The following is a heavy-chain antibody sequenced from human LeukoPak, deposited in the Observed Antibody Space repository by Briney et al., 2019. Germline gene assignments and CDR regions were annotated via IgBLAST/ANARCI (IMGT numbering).Heavy chain of an antibody. CDR3: ARGIIQLWLRLYYYYGMDV. CDR1: GYTFTSYD. CDR2: MNPNSGNT. V-gene: IGHV1-8*01. D-gene: IGHD5-18*01. Sequence: GASVKVSCKASGYTFTSYDINWVRQATGQGLEWMGWMNPNSGNTGYAQKFQGRVTMTRSTSISTAYMELSSLRSEDTAVYYCARGIIQLWLRLYYYYGMDVWGQGTTVTVSS. J-gene: IGHJ6*02.